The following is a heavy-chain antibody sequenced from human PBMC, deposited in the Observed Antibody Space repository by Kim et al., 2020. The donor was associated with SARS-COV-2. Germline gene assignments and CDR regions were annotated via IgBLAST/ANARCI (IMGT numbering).Heavy chain of an antibody. CDR3: AKKFEQLEFYYYYGMDV. CDR2: IWYDGSNK. CDR1: GFTFSSYG. V-gene: IGHV3-33*06. D-gene: IGHD6-13*01. Sequence: GGSLRLSCAASGFTFSSYGMHWVRQAPGKGLEWVSVIWYDGSNKYYADSVKGRFTISRDNSKNTLYLQMNSLRAEDTAVYYCAKKFEQLEFYYYYGMDVWGQGTTVTVSS. J-gene: IGHJ6*02.